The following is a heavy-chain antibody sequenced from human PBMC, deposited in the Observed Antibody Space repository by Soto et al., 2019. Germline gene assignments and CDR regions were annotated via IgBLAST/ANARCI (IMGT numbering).Heavy chain of an antibody. D-gene: IGHD2-21*02. CDR3: AMKFVTYCDN. Sequence: QVQLVQSGAEVKKPGASVRISCRASGYSFTSTYVHWVRQAPGQGPEWMGIINPAGGTTYYAQKIHGRITITSDTSTETVFMDLNDLTSEDTAVYFCAMKFVTYCDNWGQGTLLTVSS. CDR2: INPAGGTT. J-gene: IGHJ4*02. CDR1: GYSFTSTY. V-gene: IGHV1-46*01.